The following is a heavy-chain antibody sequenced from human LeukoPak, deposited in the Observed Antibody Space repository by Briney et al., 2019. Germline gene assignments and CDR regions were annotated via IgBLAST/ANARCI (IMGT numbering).Heavy chain of an antibody. Sequence: AGGSLRLSCAASGFTFEDYGMAWVRQAPGKGLEWVSGITWNGGITRYAEAVKGRFTISKDDAKNSLYLQMSSLRAEDTAFYYCARSVGYSGSLEGPFDYWGQGALVTVSS. CDR1: GFTFEDYG. CDR2: ITWNGGIT. CDR3: ARSVGYSGSLEGPFDY. J-gene: IGHJ4*02. V-gene: IGHV3-20*04. D-gene: IGHD1-26*01.